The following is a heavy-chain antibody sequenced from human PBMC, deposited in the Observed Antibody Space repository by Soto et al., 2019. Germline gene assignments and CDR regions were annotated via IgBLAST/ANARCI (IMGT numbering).Heavy chain of an antibody. CDR3: TRSIITTAGTDAFEL. D-gene: IGHD6-13*01. J-gene: IGHJ3*01. CDR2: ISPSSGGT. Sequence: QVQLVQSGAEVQKPGASVRVSCKASGYTFTSYYIHWVRQAPGQGPEWMGMISPSSGGTDYAQKSQGRVTMTRDTSTSTVYMELSSLRSEDTAVYFCTRSIITTAGTDAFELWGQGTLVTVSS. CDR1: GYTFTSYY. V-gene: IGHV1-46*03.